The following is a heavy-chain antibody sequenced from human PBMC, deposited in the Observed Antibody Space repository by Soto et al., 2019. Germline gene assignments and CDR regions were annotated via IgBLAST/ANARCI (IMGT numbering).Heavy chain of an antibody. CDR1: GFTVSSNY. J-gene: IGHJ5*02. V-gene: IGHV3-53*01. Sequence: PGGSLRLSCAASGFTVSSNYMSWVRQAPGKGLEWVSTISGSGGRTYYAESVKGRFTISRDNAKKSLYLQMNSLRAEDTAVYYCAREYCSSTSCLNWFDPWGQGTLVTVSS. CDR3: AREYCSSTSCLNWFDP. CDR2: ISGSGGRT. D-gene: IGHD2-2*01.